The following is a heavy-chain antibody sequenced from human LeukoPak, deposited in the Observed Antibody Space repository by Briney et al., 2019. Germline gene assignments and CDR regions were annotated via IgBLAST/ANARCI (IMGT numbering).Heavy chain of an antibody. CDR2: IWYDGSNK. Sequence: GRSLRLSCAASGFTFSSYGMHWVRQAPGKGLEWVAVIWYDGSNKYYADSVKGRFTISRDNSKNTLYLQMNSLRAEDTAVYYCARDFLGYCSGGSCYSGALDYWGQGTLVTVSS. CDR3: ARDFLGYCSGGSCYSGALDY. D-gene: IGHD2-15*01. J-gene: IGHJ4*02. V-gene: IGHV3-33*01. CDR1: GFTFSSYG.